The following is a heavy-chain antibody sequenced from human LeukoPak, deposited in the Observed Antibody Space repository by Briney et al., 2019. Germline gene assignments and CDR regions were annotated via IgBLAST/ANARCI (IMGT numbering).Heavy chain of an antibody. Sequence: SETLSLTCTVSGASISSYYWTWIRQPPGKGLEWIGYIYYSGSTNYNPSLKSRVTISVDTSKNQSSLKLSSLTAADTAVYYCARGHHYFGYWGQGTLVTVSS. CDR2: IYYSGST. CDR3: ARGHHYFGY. J-gene: IGHJ4*02. CDR1: GASISSYY. V-gene: IGHV4-59*01.